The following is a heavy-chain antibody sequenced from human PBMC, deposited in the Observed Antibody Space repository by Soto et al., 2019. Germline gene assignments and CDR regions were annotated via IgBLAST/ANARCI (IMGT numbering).Heavy chain of an antibody. V-gene: IGHV3-23*01. D-gene: IGHD3-3*01. CDR1: GFTFSSYA. Sequence: GGSLRLSCAASGFTFSSYAMSWVRQAPGKGLEWVSAISGSGGSTYYADSVKGRFTISRDNSKNTLYLQMNSLRAEDTAVYYCAKSSLDDFWSGPSNFDYWGQGTLVTVSS. CDR3: AKSSLDDFWSGPSNFDY. J-gene: IGHJ4*02. CDR2: ISGSGGST.